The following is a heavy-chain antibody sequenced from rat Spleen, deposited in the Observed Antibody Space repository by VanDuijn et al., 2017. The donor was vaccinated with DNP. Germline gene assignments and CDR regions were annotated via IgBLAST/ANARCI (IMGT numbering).Heavy chain of an antibody. CDR2: ISIKTHNYAT. D-gene: IGHD1-4*01. CDR3: TVLPGSYYYAMDA. J-gene: IGHJ4*01. Sequence: VASISIKTHNYATLYADSVKERFTISRDDSQSMVYLQMNNLKTEDTALNYCTVLPGSYYYAMDAWGQGTSVTVSS. V-gene: IGHV10-4*01.